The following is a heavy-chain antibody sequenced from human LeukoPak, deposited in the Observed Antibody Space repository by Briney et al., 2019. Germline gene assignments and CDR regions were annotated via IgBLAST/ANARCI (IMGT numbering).Heavy chain of an antibody. V-gene: IGHV4-31*03. CDR2: IHYSGST. D-gene: IGHD6-13*01. CDR3: ARGGIAAAAAEYFQH. Sequence: PSETLSLTCTVSSGSISSGGYYWNWIRQHPGTGLEWIGYIHYSGSTYYKLSLKSRVTISVDTSKNQFSLNLSSVTAADTAVYYCARGGIAAAAAEYFQHWGQGTLVTVSS. CDR1: SGSISSGGYY. J-gene: IGHJ1*01.